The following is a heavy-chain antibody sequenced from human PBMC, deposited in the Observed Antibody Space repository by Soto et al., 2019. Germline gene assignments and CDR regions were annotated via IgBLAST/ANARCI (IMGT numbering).Heavy chain of an antibody. CDR3: ARDQKNMGYCSGGSCSTHWYFDL. J-gene: IGHJ2*01. CDR1: GYTFTSYG. CDR2: FSAYNDNT. Sequence: QVQLVQSGAEVKKPGASVKVSCKASGYTFTSYGISWVRQAPGKGLEWMGWFSAYNDNTNYAQKLQGRVTMTTDTSTSTAYMELRSLRSDDTAVYYCARDQKNMGYCSGGSCSTHWYFDLWGRGILVTVSS. D-gene: IGHD2-15*01. V-gene: IGHV1-18*01.